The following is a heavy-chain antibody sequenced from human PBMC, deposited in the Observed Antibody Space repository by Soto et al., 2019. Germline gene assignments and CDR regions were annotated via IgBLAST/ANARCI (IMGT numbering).Heavy chain of an antibody. CDR2: IYPGDSDT. V-gene: IGHV5-51*01. CDR1: GYSFTSYW. J-gene: IGHJ3*02. D-gene: IGHD2-2*01. Sequence: GESLKISCQGSGYSFTSYWIGWVRQTPGKGLEWMGMIYPGDSDTRYSPSFQGQVTISADKSISAADTAVYYCARPVYAHWAFDIWGQGKLVTVSS. CDR3: DI.